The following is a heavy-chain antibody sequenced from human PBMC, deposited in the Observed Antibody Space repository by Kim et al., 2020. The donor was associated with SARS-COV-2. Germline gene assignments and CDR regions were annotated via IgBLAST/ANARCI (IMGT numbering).Heavy chain of an antibody. V-gene: IGHV1-2*02. CDR3: ARDPGVLWFGELLRGNYYGMDV. J-gene: IGHJ6*02. CDR2: INPNSGGT. Sequence: ASVKVSCKASGYTFTGYYMHWVRQAPGQGLEWMGWINPNSGGTNYAQKFQGRVTMTRDTSISTAYMELSRLRSDDTAVYYCARDPGVLWFGELLRGNYYGMDVWGQGPRSPSP. D-gene: IGHD3-10*01. CDR1: GYTFTGYY.